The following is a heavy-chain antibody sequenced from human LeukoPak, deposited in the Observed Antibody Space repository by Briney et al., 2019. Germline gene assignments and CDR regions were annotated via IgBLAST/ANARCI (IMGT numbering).Heavy chain of an antibody. J-gene: IGHJ6*03. D-gene: IGHD3-10*01. Sequence: SVKVSCKASGDTFSSYAISWVRQAPGQGLEWMGGIIPIFGTANYAQKFQSRVTITTDESTSTAYMELSSLRCEDTAVYYCARTYGSGHMDVWGKGTGVSVSS. V-gene: IGHV1-69*05. CDR2: IIPIFGTA. CDR3: ARTYGSGHMDV. CDR1: GDTFSSYA.